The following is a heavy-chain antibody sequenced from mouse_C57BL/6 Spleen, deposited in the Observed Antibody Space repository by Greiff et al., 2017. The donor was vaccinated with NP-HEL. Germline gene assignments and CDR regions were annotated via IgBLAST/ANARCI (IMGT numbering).Heavy chain of an antibody. Sequence: QVHVKQPGAELVKPGASVKMSCKASGYTFTSYWITWVKQRPGQGLEWIGDIYPGSGSTNYNEKFKSKATLTVDTSSSTAYMQLSSLTSEDSAVYYCARSNLITTVVARPHWGQGTLVTVSA. CDR3: ARSNLITTVVARPH. V-gene: IGHV1-55*01. D-gene: IGHD1-1*01. CDR2: IYPGSGST. J-gene: IGHJ3*01. CDR1: GYTFTSYW.